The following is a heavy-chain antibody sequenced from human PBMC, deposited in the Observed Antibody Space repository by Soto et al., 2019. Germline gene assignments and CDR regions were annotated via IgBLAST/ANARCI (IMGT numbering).Heavy chain of an antibody. Sequence: SETLSLTCTVSGDSITSNSYFWAWIRQPPGKGLEWIGSIYYSGSTYHNPSLKSRVTISVDRSNNQFSLKLTSVTAADTAVYYCAGHFPVDHFDDWGQGALVTVFS. D-gene: IGHD3-9*01. J-gene: IGHJ4*02. CDR2: IYYSGST. CDR1: GDSITSNSYF. CDR3: AGHFPVDHFDD. V-gene: IGHV4-39*01.